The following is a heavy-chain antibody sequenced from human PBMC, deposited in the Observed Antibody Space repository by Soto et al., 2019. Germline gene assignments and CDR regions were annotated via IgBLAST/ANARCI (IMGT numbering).Heavy chain of an antibody. CDR3: ARGYLYYYGFDV. CDR2: MNPNSGNT. Sequence: GASVKVSCKASGYTFTSYDINWVRQATGQGLEWMGWMNPNSGNTVYAQKFQGRVTMTRNTSISTAYMELSSLGSEDTAVYYCARGYLYYYGFDVWGQGTTVTVYS. CDR1: GYTFTSYD. V-gene: IGHV1-8*01. J-gene: IGHJ6*02.